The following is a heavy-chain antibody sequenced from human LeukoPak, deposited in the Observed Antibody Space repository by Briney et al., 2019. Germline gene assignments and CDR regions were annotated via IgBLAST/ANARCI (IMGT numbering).Heavy chain of an antibody. CDR2: INAGNGNT. V-gene: IGHV1-3*01. D-gene: IGHD3-10*01. J-gene: IGHJ4*02. CDR1: GYLFTSYA. CDR3: ARGYYGSGYVDY. Sequence: GASVKVSCKASGYLFTSYAMHWVRQAPGQRLEWMGWINAGNGNTKYSQKFQGRVTITRDTSASTAYMELSSLRSEDTAVYYCARGYYGSGYVDYWGQGTLVTVSS.